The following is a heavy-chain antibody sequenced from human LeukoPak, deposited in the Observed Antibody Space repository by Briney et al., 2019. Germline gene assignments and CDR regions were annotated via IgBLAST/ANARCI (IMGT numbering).Heavy chain of an antibody. CDR3: AREGLLALRDAFDI. D-gene: IGHD2-8*02. Sequence: PGGSLRLSCAASGFTFSSYAMSWVRQAPGKGLEWVSAISGSGGSTYYADSVKGRFTISRDNAKMSLYLQMNSLRAEETAVYYCAREGLLALRDAFDIWGQGTVVTVSS. V-gene: IGHV3-23*01. CDR2: ISGSGGST. J-gene: IGHJ3*02. CDR1: GFTFSSYA.